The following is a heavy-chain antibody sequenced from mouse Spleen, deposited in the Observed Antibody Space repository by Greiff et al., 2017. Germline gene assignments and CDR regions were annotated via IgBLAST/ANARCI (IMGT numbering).Heavy chain of an antibody. CDR2: ISYDGSN. V-gene: IGHV3-6*01. Sequence: EVQLQQSGPGLVKPSQSLSLTCSVTGYSITSGYYWNWIRQFPGNKLEWMGYISYDGSNNYNPSLKNRISITRDTSKNQFFLKLNSVTTEDTATYYCARDGYDVGYWGQGTTLTVSS. D-gene: IGHD2-2*01. J-gene: IGHJ2*01. CDR3: ARDGYDVGY. CDR1: GYSITSGYY.